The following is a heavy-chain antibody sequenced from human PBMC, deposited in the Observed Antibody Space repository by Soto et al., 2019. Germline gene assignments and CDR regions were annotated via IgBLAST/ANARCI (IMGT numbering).Heavy chain of an antibody. D-gene: IGHD3-22*01. CDR3: AGTVTYYYEEGFEM. V-gene: IGHV1-2*02. CDR1: GYTFIGHY. CDR2: IAPSSGLT. Sequence: QVQLVQSGTEVKKPGASVTVSCKAAGYTFIGHYLHWVRQAPGQGLQWMGWIAPSSGLTKYAQKFQGRATLTRDTSISTAYMELSRLRSDDTAVYYCAGTVTYYYEEGFEMWGQGTMVTVSS. J-gene: IGHJ3*02.